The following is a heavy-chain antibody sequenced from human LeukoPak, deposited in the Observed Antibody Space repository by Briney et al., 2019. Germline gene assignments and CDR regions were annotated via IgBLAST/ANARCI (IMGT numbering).Heavy chain of an antibody. V-gene: IGHV4-34*01. Sequence: PSETLSLTCAVYGGSFSGYYWSWIRQPPGKGLEWIWEINHSGSTNYNPSLKSRVTISVDTSKNQFSLKLSSVTAADTAVYYCARVRVPRIYYYYYMDVWGKGTTVTVSS. CDR3: ARVRVPRIYYYYYMDV. J-gene: IGHJ6*03. D-gene: IGHD4/OR15-4a*01. CDR1: GGSFSGYY. CDR2: INHSGST.